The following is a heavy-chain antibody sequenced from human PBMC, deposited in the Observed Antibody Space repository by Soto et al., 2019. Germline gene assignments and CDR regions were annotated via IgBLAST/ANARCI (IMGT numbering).Heavy chain of an antibody. V-gene: IGHV3-23*01. D-gene: IGHD3-22*01. J-gene: IGHJ2*01. CDR1: GFTFSSYA. CDR3: AKDLYDGSGRGL. CDR2: ISGSGGLT. Sequence: EVQLLESGGGLVQPGGSLRLSCEASGFTFSSYAMSWVRQAPGKGLEWVSKISGSGGLTYDADSVEGRFTISRDNSKNTVYLQMNSLRAEDTAVYYCAKDLYDGSGRGLWGRGTLVTVSS.